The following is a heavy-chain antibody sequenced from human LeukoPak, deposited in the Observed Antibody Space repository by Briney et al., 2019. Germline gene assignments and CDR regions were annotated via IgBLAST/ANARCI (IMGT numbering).Heavy chain of an antibody. J-gene: IGHJ4*02. CDR2: IYFSGST. CDR1: GGSISSGGYS. Sequence: TSETLSLTCAVSGGSISSGGYSWSWIRQPPGKGLEWIGEIYFSGSTNYSPSLKSRVTISVDKSKNQFSLKLSSVTAADTAVYYCVRATFYYDGSGYRTFDYWGQGTLVTVSS. D-gene: IGHD3-22*01. V-gene: IGHV4-30-2*01. CDR3: VRATFYYDGSGYRTFDY.